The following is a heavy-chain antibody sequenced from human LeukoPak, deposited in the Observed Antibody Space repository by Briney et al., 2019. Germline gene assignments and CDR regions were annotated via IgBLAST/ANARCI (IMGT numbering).Heavy chain of an antibody. CDR2: IYYSGST. CDR1: GGSISSSSYY. V-gene: IGHV4-39*07. CDR3: ATPIAAAENYYYYMDV. D-gene: IGHD6-13*01. Sequence: TSETLSLTCTVSGGSISSSSYYWGWIRQPPGKGLEGIVSIYYSGSTNYNPSLKSRVTISVNTSKNQFSLKLSSVTAADTAVYYCATPIAAAENYYYYMDVWGKGTTVTVSS. J-gene: IGHJ6*03.